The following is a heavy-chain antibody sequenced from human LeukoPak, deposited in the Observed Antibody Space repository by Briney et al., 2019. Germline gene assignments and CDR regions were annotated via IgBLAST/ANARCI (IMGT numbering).Heavy chain of an antibody. CDR1: GYTFTSYD. Sequence: ASVKVSCKASGYTFTSYDINWVRQDTGQGLEWMGWMNPNSGNTGYAQKFQGRVTMTRNTSISTAYMELSSLRSEDTAVYYCARMMDYYYYMDVWGKGTTVTVSS. CDR2: MNPNSGNT. CDR3: ARMMDYYYYMDV. J-gene: IGHJ6*03. D-gene: IGHD3-16*01. V-gene: IGHV1-8*01.